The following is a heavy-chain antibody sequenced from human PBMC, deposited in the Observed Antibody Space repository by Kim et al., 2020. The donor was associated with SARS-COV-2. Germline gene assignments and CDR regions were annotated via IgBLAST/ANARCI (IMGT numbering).Heavy chain of an antibody. CDR3: ARQRYSSSWYGFDS. D-gene: IGHD6-13*01. Sequence: SETLSLTCTVSGGSISSSSYYWGWIRQPPGKGLEWIGSIYYSGSTYYNPSLKSRVTISVDTSKNQFSLKLSSVTAADTAVYYCARQRYSSSWYGFDSWGQGTPVTVSS. J-gene: IGHJ5*01. CDR2: IYYSGST. V-gene: IGHV4-39*01. CDR1: GGSISSSSYY.